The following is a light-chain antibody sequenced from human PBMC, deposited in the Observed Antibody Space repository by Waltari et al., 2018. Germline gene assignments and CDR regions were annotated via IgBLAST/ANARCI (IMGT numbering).Light chain of an antibody. CDR3: QSYDSNESVV. V-gene: IGLV6-57*04. J-gene: IGLJ2*01. CDR1: GGSIARNY. CDR2: DDD. Sequence: FILTQPHSVSESPGKTVTISCTRSGGSIARNYVQWYQQRPGSAPTTVIYDDDQSPSGFPDRFSGSIDSSSNSASLTISELKTEDEADYYCQSYDSNESVVFGGGTKLTVL.